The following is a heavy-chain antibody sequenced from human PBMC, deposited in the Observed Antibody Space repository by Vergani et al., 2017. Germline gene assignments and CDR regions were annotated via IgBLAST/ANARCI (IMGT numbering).Heavy chain of an antibody. J-gene: IGHJ4*02. CDR2: INPSGGHT. CDR3: ARGDYGILTGYRY. CDR1: GYTFSNYY. D-gene: IGHD3-9*01. V-gene: IGHV1-46*03. Sequence: QVQVVQSGAEVKKSGASVKVSCKTSGYTFSNYYMHWVRPAPGQGLEWMGIINPSGGHTNYAQKFQGRVTMTRDTSTSTVYMELSSLRSEYTAIYYCARGDYGILTGYRYWGQGTLVTVSA.